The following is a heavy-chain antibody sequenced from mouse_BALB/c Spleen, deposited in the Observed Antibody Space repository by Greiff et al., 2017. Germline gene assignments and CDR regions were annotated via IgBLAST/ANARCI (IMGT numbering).Heavy chain of an antibody. CDR3: ARPYDYDAMDY. CDR2: IWAGGST. V-gene: IGHV2-9*02. Sequence: VQRVESGPGLVAPSQSLSITCTVSGFSLTSYGVHWVRQPPGKGLEWLGVIWAGGSTNYNSALMSRLSISKDNSKSQVFLKMNSLQTDDTAMYYCARPYDYDAMDYWGQGTSVTGSS. CDR1: GFSLTSYG. J-gene: IGHJ4*01.